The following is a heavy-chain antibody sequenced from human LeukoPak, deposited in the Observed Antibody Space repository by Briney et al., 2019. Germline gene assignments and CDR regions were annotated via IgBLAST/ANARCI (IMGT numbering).Heavy chain of an antibody. CDR1: GFTFSSYA. V-gene: IGHV3-30*04. D-gene: IGHD3-22*01. CDR2: ISYDGSNK. J-gene: IGHJ6*02. Sequence: GGSLRLSCAASGFTFSSYAMHWVRQAPGKGLEWVAVISYDGSNKYYADSVKGRFTISRDNSKNTLYLQMNSLRAEDTAVYYCARDRGYDSSFFLYYYYGMDVWGQGTTVTVSS. CDR3: ARDRGYDSSFFLYYYYGMDV.